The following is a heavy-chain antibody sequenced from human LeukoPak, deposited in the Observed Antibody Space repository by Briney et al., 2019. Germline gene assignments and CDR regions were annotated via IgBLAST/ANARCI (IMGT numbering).Heavy chain of an antibody. V-gene: IGHV1-2*02. CDR1: GYTFTSYY. J-gene: IGHJ5*02. D-gene: IGHD2-2*02. Sequence: ASVKVSCKASGYTFTSYYMHWLRQAPGQGLEWMGWINPNSGGTNYAQKFQGTVTMTRDTSISTAYMELSRLRSDDTAVYYCARDVPTIVVVPAAIHWFDPWGQGTLVTVSS. CDR2: INPNSGGT. CDR3: ARDVPTIVVVPAAIHWFDP.